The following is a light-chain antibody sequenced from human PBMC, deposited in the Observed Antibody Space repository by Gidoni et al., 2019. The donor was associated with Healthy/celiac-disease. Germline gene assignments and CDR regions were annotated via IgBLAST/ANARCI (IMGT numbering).Light chain of an antibody. CDR1: QSISSY. J-gene: IGKJ3*01. Sequence: DIPMTQSPSSLSASVGDRVTITCRASQSISSYLNWYQQKPGKAPKLLIYAASSLQSGVPSRFSGSGSGTDFTLTISSLQPEDFATYYCQQSYSTPLTFGPGTKVEIK. V-gene: IGKV1-39*01. CDR2: AAS. CDR3: QQSYSTPLT.